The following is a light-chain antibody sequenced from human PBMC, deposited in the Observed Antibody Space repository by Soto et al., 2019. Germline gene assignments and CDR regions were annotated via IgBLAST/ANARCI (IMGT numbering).Light chain of an antibody. CDR1: SNDVGGYNY. J-gene: IGLJ1*01. V-gene: IGLV2-14*01. CDR3: SSYTTTTTPGV. Sequence: QSALTQPASVSGSPGQSITISCTGTSNDVGGYNYVSWYQQYPGKAPKLIIYDVTNRPSGVSTRFSGSKSGNRASLTISGLQAEDEADYYCSSYTTTTTPGVFGTGTKLTVL. CDR2: DVT.